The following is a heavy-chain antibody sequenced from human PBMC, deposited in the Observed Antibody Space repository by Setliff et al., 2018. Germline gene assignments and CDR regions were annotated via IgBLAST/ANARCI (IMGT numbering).Heavy chain of an antibody. V-gene: IGHV4-39*01. J-gene: IGHJ4*02. Sequence: PSETLSLTCTVSGGSISSSSYYWGWIRQPPGKGLEWIGSIYYSGSTYYNPSLKSRVTISVDTSKNQFSLKLSSVTAADTAVYYCARGDYDSSLGGYWGQGTLVTVSS. CDR3: ARGDYDSSLGGY. CDR1: GGSISSSSYY. CDR2: IYYSGST. D-gene: IGHD3-22*01.